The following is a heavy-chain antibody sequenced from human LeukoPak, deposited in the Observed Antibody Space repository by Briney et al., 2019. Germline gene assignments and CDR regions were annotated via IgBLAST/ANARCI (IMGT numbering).Heavy chain of an antibody. Sequence: GGSLRLSCAASGFTFSSYDMHWVRQATGKGLEWVSAIGTAGDTYYPGSVKGRFTISRDNAKNSLYLQMNSLRAEDTALYYCAKDIGSGHYYGSGRSDYWGQGTLVTVSS. CDR1: GFTFSSYD. J-gene: IGHJ4*02. CDR2: IGTAGDT. V-gene: IGHV3-13*01. D-gene: IGHD3-10*01. CDR3: AKDIGSGHYYGSGRSDY.